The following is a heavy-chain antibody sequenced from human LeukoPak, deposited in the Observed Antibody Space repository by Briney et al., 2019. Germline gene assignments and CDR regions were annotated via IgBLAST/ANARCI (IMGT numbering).Heavy chain of an antibody. V-gene: IGHV1-2*02. D-gene: IGHD2-2*01. Sequence: RASVKVSCKASGYTFTGYYMHWVRQAPGQGLEWMGWINPNSGGTNYAQKFQGRVTMTRDTSISTAYMELSRLKSDDTAVYYCAGVGDVPAATIDYWGQGTLVTVSS. CDR2: INPNSGGT. CDR1: GYTFTGYY. CDR3: AGVGDVPAATIDY. J-gene: IGHJ4*02.